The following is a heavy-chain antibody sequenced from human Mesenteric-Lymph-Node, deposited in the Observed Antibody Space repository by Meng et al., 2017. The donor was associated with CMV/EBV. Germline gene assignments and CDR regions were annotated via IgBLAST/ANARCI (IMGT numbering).Heavy chain of an antibody. Sequence: SVKVSCKASGYTFNGYYLHWVRQAPGQGLEWMGRIIPILGIANYAQKFQGRVTITADKSTSTAYMELSSLRSEDTAVYYCARISTLWGQGTLVTVSS. V-gene: IGHV1-69*02. J-gene: IGHJ4*02. CDR3: ARISTL. CDR1: GYTFNGYY. CDR2: IIPILGIA.